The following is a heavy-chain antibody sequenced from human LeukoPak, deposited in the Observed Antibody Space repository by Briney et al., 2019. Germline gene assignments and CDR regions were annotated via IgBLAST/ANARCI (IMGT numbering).Heavy chain of an antibody. CDR1: GDSIRNHY. D-gene: IGHD2-15*01. V-gene: IGHV4-59*11. CDR3: ARVSLSGYCSGASCYFDY. CDR2: IHYSGST. Sequence: SETLSLTCTVSGDSIRNHYWSWIRQPPGKGLECIGGIHYSGSTNYNPSVKSRVTISVDTPKNQFSLKLNSVTAADTAVYFCARVSLSGYCSGASCYFDYWGHGTLVTVSS. J-gene: IGHJ4*01.